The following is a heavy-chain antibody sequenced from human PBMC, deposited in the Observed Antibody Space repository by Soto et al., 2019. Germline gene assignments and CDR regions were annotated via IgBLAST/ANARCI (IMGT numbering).Heavy chain of an antibody. CDR3: VRIRYQLPSSVLWLDP. CDR1: GGFLSESY. D-gene: IGHD3-16*01. J-gene: IGHJ5*02. Sequence: SETLSLTCAVYGGFLSESYWTWIRQPPGKGLEWIGEINHVGGTNYNQSLKSRLTMSVDTSQNQFSLRLISGTAADTAMYFCVRIRYQLPSSVLWLDPWGQGTPVTVSS. CDR2: INHVGGT. V-gene: IGHV4-34*01.